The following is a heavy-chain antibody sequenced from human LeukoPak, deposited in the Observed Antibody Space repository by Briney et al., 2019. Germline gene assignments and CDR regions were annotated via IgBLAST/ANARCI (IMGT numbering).Heavy chain of an antibody. V-gene: IGHV3-30-3*01. CDR2: ISYDGSNK. J-gene: IGHJ4*02. CDR1: GFTFSSYA. CDR3: ARDLNWGDSSL. Sequence: GRSLRLSCAASGFTFSSYAMHWVRQAPGKGLEWVAVISYDGSNKYYADSVKGRFTISRDNSKNTLYLQMNSLRAEDTAVYYCARDLNWGDSSLWGQGTLVTAYS. D-gene: IGHD7-27*01.